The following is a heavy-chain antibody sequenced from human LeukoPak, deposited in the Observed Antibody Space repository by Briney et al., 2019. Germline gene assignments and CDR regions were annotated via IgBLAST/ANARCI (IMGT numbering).Heavy chain of an antibody. CDR3: ARRHHFGFLDS. V-gene: IGHV3-7*04. CDR2: IKQDGSEK. D-gene: IGHD3-10*01. Sequence: GGSLRLSCAASGVMFPSYWMTWVRQAPGKGLEWVANIKQDGSEKYYVDSVKGRFAISRDNAKNSVYLQMNSLRAEDTAVYYCARRHHFGFLDSWGQGTLVTVSS. CDR1: GVMFPSYW. J-gene: IGHJ4*02.